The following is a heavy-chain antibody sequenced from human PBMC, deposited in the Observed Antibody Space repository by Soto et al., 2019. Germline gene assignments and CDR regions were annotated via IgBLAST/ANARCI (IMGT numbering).Heavy chain of an antibody. V-gene: IGHV1-24*01. D-gene: IGHD1-26*01. CDR3: ATTSRSLVTYYYGMDV. Sequence: AAVKVSCKGSGCTLTELSRHWVRQAPGKGLEWMGGFDPEDGETIYAHKFQGRVTMAEDTATDTAYMELSSLRSEDTAVYDCATTSRSLVTYYYGMDVWGQGTTVTAP. CDR1: GCTLTELS. J-gene: IGHJ6*02. CDR2: FDPEDGET.